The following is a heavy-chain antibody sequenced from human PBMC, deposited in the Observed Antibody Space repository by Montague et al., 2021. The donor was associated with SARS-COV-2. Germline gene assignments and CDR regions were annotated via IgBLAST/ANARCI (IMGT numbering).Heavy chain of an antibody. CDR1: GYSISSGYY. J-gene: IGHJ5*02. D-gene: IGHD2-15*01. Sequence: SETLSLTYTVSGYSISSGYYWGWIRQPPGKGLEWIGSIYHSGSTYYNPSLKSRVTISVDTSKNQFSLKLSSVTAADTAVYYCARERRYCSGGSCYSGWFDPWGQGTLVTVSP. CDR3: ARERRYCSGGSCYSGWFDP. V-gene: IGHV4-38-2*02. CDR2: IYHSGST.